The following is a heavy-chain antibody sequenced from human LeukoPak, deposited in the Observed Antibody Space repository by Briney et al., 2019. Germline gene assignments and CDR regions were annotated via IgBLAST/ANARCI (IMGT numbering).Heavy chain of an antibody. CDR1: YY. V-gene: IGHV4-59*01. D-gene: IGHD2-8*01. CDR2: IYYSGST. CDR3: ARAKVMVYAYYYYGMDV. J-gene: IGHJ6*02. Sequence: YYWSWIRQPPGKGLEWTGYIYYSGSTNYNPSLKSRVTISVDTSKNQFSLKLSSVTAADTAVYYCARAKVMVYAYYYYGMDVWGQGTTVTVSS.